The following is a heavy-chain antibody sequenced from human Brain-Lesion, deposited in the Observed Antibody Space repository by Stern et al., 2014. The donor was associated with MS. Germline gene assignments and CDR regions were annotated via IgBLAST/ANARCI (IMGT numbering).Heavy chain of an antibody. Sequence: VQLVESGPGLVKPSQTLSLSCTVSGGSISSGGYYWSWIRQPAGKGLEWIGRIFNSGSTSYTPPPKSRVPISIDPSKTQFSLRLNSMTAADTAVYYCARGRVVPGFQYYATDVWGQGTTVIVSS. CDR3: ARGRVVPGFQYYATDV. CDR1: GGSISSGGYY. J-gene: IGHJ6*02. CDR2: IFNSGST. D-gene: IGHD2-2*01. V-gene: IGHV4-61*02.